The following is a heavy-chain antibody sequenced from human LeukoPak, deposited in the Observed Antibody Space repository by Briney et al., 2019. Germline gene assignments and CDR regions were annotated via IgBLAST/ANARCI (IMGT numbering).Heavy chain of an antibody. CDR3: AKSSIPYVDTAMAPDY. V-gene: IGHV3-23*01. CDR1: GFTFSSYG. CDR2: ISGSGGST. J-gene: IGHJ4*02. D-gene: IGHD5-18*01. Sequence: GGSLRLFCAASGFTFSSYGMSWVRQAPGKGLEWVSAISGSGGSTYYADSVKGRFTISRDNSKNTLYLQMNSLRAEDTAVYYCAKSSIPYVDTAMAPDYWGQGTLVTVSS.